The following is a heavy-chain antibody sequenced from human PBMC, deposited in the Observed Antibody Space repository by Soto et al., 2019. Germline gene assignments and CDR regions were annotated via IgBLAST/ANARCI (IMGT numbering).Heavy chain of an antibody. D-gene: IGHD4-17*01. J-gene: IGHJ5*02. CDR3: ARKQYGYYIRWWLDH. CDR2: INPKSGDT. CDR1: GYTFTDNH. V-gene: IGHV1-2*02. Sequence: ASVKVSCKASGYTFTDNHVHWLRRAPGQDFEWMGWINPKSGDTKYAQKFQGRVTMTRDTSIDTAYMEVTSLTSDDTATYYCARKQYGYYIRWWLDHWGQGTLVTVSS.